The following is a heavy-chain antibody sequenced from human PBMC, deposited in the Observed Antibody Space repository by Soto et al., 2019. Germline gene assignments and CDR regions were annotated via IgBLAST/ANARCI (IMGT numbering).Heavy chain of an antibody. CDR3: ARATYCVGGACYAGRKGFDV. CDR2: IFYSGST. Sequence: KASETLSLTCTVSGGSVSSGDYYWNWIRQAPGKGLEWIGYIFYSGSTNYNSSLKSRVTISVDTSKNEFSLKLTSVTAADTAVYYCARATYCVGGACYAGRKGFDVWGQGITVTVSS. J-gene: IGHJ6*02. D-gene: IGHD2-21*02. CDR1: GGSVSSGDYY. V-gene: IGHV4-61*08.